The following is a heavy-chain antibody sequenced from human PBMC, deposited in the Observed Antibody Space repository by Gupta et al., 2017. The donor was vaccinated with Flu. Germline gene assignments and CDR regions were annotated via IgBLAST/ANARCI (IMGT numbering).Heavy chain of an antibody. V-gene: IGHV4-59*08. CDR3: ARHQLCGDDCYSSHFDY. Sequence: WSWIRQPPGKGLEWIGYIYYRGATNYKPSLKSRVTISLETSRNQFSLKLTSVTAADTATYYCARHQLCGDDCYSSHFDYWGQGKMVTVS. J-gene: IGHJ4*02. CDR2: IYYRGAT. D-gene: IGHD2-21*01.